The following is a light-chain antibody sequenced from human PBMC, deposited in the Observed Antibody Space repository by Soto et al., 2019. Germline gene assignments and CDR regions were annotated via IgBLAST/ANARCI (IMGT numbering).Light chain of an antibody. J-gene: IGLJ1*01. CDR2: EGS. V-gene: IGLV2-23*01. CDR3: CSYAGSSV. CDR1: SSDVGSYNL. Sequence: QSALTQPASVSGSPGQSITISCTGTSSDVGSYNLVSWYQQHPGKAPKLMIYEGSKRPSGVSNRFSGSKSGNTASLTISGLQAEDEADYYCCSYAGSSVFGTG.